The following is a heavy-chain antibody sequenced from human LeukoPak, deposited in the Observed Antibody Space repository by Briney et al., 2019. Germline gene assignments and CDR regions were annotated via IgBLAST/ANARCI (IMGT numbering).Heavy chain of an antibody. D-gene: IGHD2-15*01. CDR2: IIPIFGTA. V-gene: IGHV1-69*01. Sequence: GSSVKVSCKASGGTFSSYAISWVRQAPGQGLEWMGGIIPIFGTANYAQKFQGRVTITADESTSTAYMELSSLRSEDTAVYYCARRLPRYCSGGSCSLDYWGQGTLVSVSS. CDR3: ARRLPRYCSGGSCSLDY. J-gene: IGHJ4*02. CDR1: GGTFSSYA.